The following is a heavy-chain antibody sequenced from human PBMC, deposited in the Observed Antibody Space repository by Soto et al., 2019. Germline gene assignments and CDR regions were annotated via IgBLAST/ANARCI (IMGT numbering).Heavy chain of an antibody. J-gene: IGHJ4*01. Sequence: EVQLLESGGDLIQPGGSLRLSCAASGFTFSNYAMSWVRLAAGKGLEWVSTISGGGRSTYYADSVKGRVNISRDNSKNRLYLQMNSLRAEDTALYYCAKTLVWFGENDFDYWGRGTLVTVSS. CDR3: AKTLVWFGENDFDY. CDR1: GFTFSNYA. V-gene: IGHV3-23*01. CDR2: ISGGGRST. D-gene: IGHD3-10*01.